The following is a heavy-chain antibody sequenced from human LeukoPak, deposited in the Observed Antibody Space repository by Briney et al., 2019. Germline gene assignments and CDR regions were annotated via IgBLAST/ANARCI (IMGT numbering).Heavy chain of an antibody. V-gene: IGHV3-23*01. CDR2: ISGSGGST. D-gene: IGHD3-22*01. CDR3: AKGNTYYYDSSGQ. Sequence: GGSLRLSCAAAGFTFSSYAMSWVRQAPGKGLDWVSAISGSGGSTYYADSVKGRFTISRDNSKNTLYLQMNSLRAEDTAVYYCAKGNTYYYDSSGQWGQGTLVTVSS. CDR1: GFTFSSYA. J-gene: IGHJ4*02.